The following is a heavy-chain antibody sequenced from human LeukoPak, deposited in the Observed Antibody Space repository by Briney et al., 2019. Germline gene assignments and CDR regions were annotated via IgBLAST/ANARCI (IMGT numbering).Heavy chain of an antibody. CDR3: ARSGGRDGYNADY. CDR1: GYTFTGYY. Sequence: ASVKVSCKASGYTFTGYYMHWVRQAPGQGLEWMGWINPNSGGTNYAQKFQGRVTITRDTSASTAYMELSSLRSEDTAVYYCARSGGRDGYNADYWGQGTLVTVSS. D-gene: IGHD5-24*01. CDR2: INPNSGGT. J-gene: IGHJ4*02. V-gene: IGHV1-2*02.